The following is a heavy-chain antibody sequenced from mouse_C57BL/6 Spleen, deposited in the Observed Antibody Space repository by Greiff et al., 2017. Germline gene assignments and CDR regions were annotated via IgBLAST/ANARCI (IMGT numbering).Heavy chain of an antibody. D-gene: IGHD1-1*01. V-gene: IGHV1-55*01. CDR2: IYPGSGST. CDR1: GYTFTSYW. J-gene: IGHJ2*01. Sequence: VQLQQPGAELVKPGASVKMSCKASGYTFTSYWITWVKQRPGQGLEWIGDIYPGSGSTNYNEKFKSKATLTVDTSSSTAYMQLSSLTSEDSAVYYCARRAHYYGSPYFDYWGQGTTLTVSS. CDR3: ARRAHYYGSPYFDY.